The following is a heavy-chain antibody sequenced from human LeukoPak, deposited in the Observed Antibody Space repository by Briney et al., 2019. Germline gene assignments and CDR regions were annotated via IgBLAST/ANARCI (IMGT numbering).Heavy chain of an antibody. V-gene: IGHV1-46*01. CDR2: INPSGGST. Sequence: EASVKVSCKASGYTFTSYYMHWVRQAPGQGLEWMGIINPSGGSTSYAQKFQGRVTMTRDMSTSTVYMELSSLRSEDTAVYYCAREGLSQTVGATSAFDIWGQGTMVTVSS. CDR3: AREGLSQTVGATSAFDI. D-gene: IGHD1-26*01. CDR1: GYTFTSYY. J-gene: IGHJ3*02.